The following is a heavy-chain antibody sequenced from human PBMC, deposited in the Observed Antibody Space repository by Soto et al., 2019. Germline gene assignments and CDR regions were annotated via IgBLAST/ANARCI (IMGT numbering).Heavy chain of an antibody. CDR2: ISGSGGSS. J-gene: IGHJ4*02. V-gene: IGHV3-23*01. CDR1: GFTFSSYA. CDR3: AKRPRALLTFDY. D-gene: IGHD1-26*01. Sequence: GGSLRLSCASSGFTFSSYAMSWDRHAPGKGLEWVSSISGSGGSSYYADSVKGRFTISRDNSKNTLYLQMNSLRAEDTAIYYCAKRPRALLTFDYWGQGTLVTVSS.